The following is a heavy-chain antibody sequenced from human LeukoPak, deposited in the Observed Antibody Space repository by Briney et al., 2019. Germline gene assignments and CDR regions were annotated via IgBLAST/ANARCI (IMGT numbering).Heavy chain of an antibody. CDR3: AKRGTVTTFGHCDY. Sequence: GGSVRLSCAASGFTFSSYWMHWVRQAPGKGLEWVSTISDSGGSTYYADSVKGRFTISRDNSKNTLYLQMNSLRAEDTAVYYCAKRGTVTTFGHCDYWGQGTLVTVSS. D-gene: IGHD4-17*01. J-gene: IGHJ4*02. CDR2: ISDSGGST. CDR1: GFTFSSYW. V-gene: IGHV3-23*01.